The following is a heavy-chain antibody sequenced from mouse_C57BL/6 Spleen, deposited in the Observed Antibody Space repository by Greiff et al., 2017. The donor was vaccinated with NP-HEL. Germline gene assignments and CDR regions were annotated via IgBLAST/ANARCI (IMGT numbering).Heavy chain of an antibody. D-gene: IGHD4-1*01. CDR1: GYAFSSYW. CDR3: ARNWDVRAWFAY. Sequence: VQLQQSGASVKISCKASGYAFSSYWMNWVKQRPGKGLEWIGQIYPGDGDTNYNGKFKGKATLTADKSSSTAYMQLSSLTSEDSAVYFCARNWDVRAWFAYWGQGTLVTVSA. V-gene: IGHV1-80*01. CDR2: IYPGDGDT. J-gene: IGHJ3*01.